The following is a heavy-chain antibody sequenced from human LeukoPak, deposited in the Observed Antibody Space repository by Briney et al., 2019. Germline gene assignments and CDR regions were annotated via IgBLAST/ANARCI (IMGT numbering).Heavy chain of an antibody. CDR3: ARDIRSVVVVPAAMLDHYYGMDV. CDR2: IWYDGSNK. CDR1: GFTFSSYG. V-gene: IGHV3-33*01. D-gene: IGHD2-2*01. Sequence: GGSLRLSCAASGFTFSSYGMHWVRQAPGKGLEWVAVIWYDGSNKYYADSVKGRFTISRDNSKNTLYLQMNSLRAEDSAVYYCARDIRSVVVVPAAMLDHYYGMDVWGQGTTVTVS. J-gene: IGHJ6*02.